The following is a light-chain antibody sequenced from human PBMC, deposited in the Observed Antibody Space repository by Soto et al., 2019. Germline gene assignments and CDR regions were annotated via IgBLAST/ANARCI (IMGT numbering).Light chain of an antibody. CDR1: QHVSSN. J-gene: IGKJ2*01. CDR3: QQYNNWPYT. CDR2: LAS. Sequence: EIVMTQSPATLSVSPGGSATLSCRASQHVSSNFAWYRQKPGQAPTLLIYLASTRATGIPARFSGSGSGTEFTHTISSLQSEDFAFYYCQQYNNWPYTFGQGTKLEIK. V-gene: IGKV3-15*01.